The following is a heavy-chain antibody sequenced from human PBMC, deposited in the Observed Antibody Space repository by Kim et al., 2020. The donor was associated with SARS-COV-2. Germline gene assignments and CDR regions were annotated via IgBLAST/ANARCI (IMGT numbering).Heavy chain of an antibody. CDR3: AKYQVVAARGYFDY. J-gene: IGHJ4*02. Sequence: DSVKGRFTISRDNFKTMLYLQMRSLRAEDTAIYYCAKYQVVAARGYFDYWGQGTLVTVSS. V-gene: IGHV3-23*01. D-gene: IGHD5-12*01.